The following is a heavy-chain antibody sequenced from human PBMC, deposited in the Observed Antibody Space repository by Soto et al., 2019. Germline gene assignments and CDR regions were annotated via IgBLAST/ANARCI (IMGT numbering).Heavy chain of an antibody. CDR2: INPNSGAT. CDR3: ARGGGTILAPLP. J-gene: IGHJ5*02. V-gene: IGHV1-2*02. D-gene: IGHD3-3*01. Sequence: GASVKVTCKASGYTFTGYFMHWVRQAPGQGLEWMGWINPNSGATKYAQKFQGRVTLTRDTSINTAYMEMSMLRSDDTAVYDCARGGGTILAPLPWGQGTLVTVSS. CDR1: GYTFTGYF.